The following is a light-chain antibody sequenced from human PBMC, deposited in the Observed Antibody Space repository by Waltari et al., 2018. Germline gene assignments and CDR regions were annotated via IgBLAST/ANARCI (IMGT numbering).Light chain of an antibody. V-gene: IGKV3-11*01. CDR3: QQRSNWPPIT. CDR2: DVD. J-gene: IGKJ5*01. CDR1: QNVSIF. Sequence: EIVLTQSPATLSVSPGERATVSCRATQNVSIFLALYQHKPGQTHRLIIYDVDNIATGMPHRFSVSGSGTDFTLTISRFESEDTAVYSCQQRSNWPPITFGQGTRLEIK.